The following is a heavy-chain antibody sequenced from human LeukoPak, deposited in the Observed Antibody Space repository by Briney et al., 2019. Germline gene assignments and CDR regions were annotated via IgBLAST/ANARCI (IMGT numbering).Heavy chain of an antibody. CDR1: GFTFDDYA. J-gene: IGHJ3*02. D-gene: IGHD6-19*01. CDR3: AKDMTSSGWYVYDAFDI. Sequence: GGSLRLSCAASGFTFDDYAMHWVRQAPGKGLEWVSLISGDGGSTYYADSVKGRFTISRDNSKNSLYLQMNSLRTEDTALYYCAKDMTSSGWYVYDAFDIWGQGTMITVSS. V-gene: IGHV3-43*02. CDR2: ISGDGGST.